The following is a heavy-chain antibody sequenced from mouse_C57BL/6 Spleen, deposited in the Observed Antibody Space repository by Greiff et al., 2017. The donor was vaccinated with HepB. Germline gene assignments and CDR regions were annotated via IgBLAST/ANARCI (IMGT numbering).Heavy chain of an antibody. J-gene: IGHJ3*01. CDR3: ASITTVVDPFAY. V-gene: IGHV1-64*01. CDR1: GYTFTSYW. CDR2: IHPNSGST. Sequence: QVQLKQSGAELVKPGASVKLSCKASGYTFTSYWMHWVKQRPGQGLEWIGMIHPNSGSTNYNEKFKSKATLTVDKSSSTAYMQLSSLTSEDSAVYYCASITTVVDPFAYWGQGTLVTVSA. D-gene: IGHD1-1*01.